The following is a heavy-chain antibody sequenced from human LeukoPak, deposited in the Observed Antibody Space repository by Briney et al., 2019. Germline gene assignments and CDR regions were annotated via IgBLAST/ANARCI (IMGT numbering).Heavy chain of an antibody. CDR3: ARDLGYCSSTNCYGDKWFDP. J-gene: IGHJ5*02. CDR2: ISGDGGSK. V-gene: IGHV3-43*02. Sequence: PGGSLRLSCAASGFTFDHSVIHWVRQAREKGLEWVSLISGDGGSKYYADSVKGRFTISRDNSKNTLYLQMNSLRAEDTAVYYCARDLGYCSSTNCYGDKWFDPWGQGTLVTVSS. D-gene: IGHD2-2*01. CDR1: GFTFDHSV.